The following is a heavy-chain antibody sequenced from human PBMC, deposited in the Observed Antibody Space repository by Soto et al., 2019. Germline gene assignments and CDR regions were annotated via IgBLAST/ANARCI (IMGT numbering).Heavy chain of an antibody. CDR3: ARVTIFGLVQDDQAVGL. Sequence: GGSLRLSCSASGFSFSNYIMNWVRQAPGKGLEWVSYISSSGSTIYYADSVKGRFTISRDNANNSLYLQMTSLRDEDTAVYFCARVTIFGLVQDDQAVGLWGQGTKVTVSS. CDR2: ISSSGSTI. D-gene: IGHD3-3*01. CDR1: GFSFSNYI. V-gene: IGHV3-48*02. J-gene: IGHJ3*01.